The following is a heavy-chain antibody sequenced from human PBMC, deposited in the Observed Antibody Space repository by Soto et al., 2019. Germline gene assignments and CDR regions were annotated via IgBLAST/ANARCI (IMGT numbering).Heavy chain of an antibody. V-gene: IGHV1-8*01. CDR2: MNPNSGNT. D-gene: IGHD2-2*01. Sequence: QVQLVQSGAEVKKPGASVKVSCKASGYTFTSYDINWVRQATGQGLEWMGWMNPNSGNTGYAQKFQGRVTMTTNTSISTAYMELSSLRSEDTAVYYCARVLRYQLPRIAYMDVWGKGTTVTVSS. CDR1: GYTFTSYD. J-gene: IGHJ6*03. CDR3: ARVLRYQLPRIAYMDV.